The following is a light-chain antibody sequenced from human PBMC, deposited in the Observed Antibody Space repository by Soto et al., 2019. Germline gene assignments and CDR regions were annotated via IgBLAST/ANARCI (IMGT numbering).Light chain of an antibody. CDR1: QSISDT. CDR2: GAS. CDR3: QQYNNWPWT. Sequence: EIVRTQSPATLSVSPGGRVTLSRRASQSISDTLAWYRQKPGQAPSLLIYGASRRATGFPARFSGSGSGTDFTLTISRLQSEDFAVYYCQQYNNWPWTFGQGTKVDI. J-gene: IGKJ1*01. V-gene: IGKV3-15*01.